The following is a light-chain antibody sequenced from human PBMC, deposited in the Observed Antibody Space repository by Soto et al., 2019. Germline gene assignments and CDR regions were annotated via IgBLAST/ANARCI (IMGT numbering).Light chain of an antibody. CDR2: SAS. J-gene: IGKJ4*01. CDR3: LQESNYPLT. V-gene: IGKV1-6*01. CDR1: QGVRDD. Sequence: IQMTQSPSSLSASVGDRVTITCRASQGVRDDVGWYQQKPGKAPKLLIYSASTLQSGVPSRFSGSGSGTDFTLTIXGXXXXXXXXXYXLQESNYPLTFGGGTKVEIK.